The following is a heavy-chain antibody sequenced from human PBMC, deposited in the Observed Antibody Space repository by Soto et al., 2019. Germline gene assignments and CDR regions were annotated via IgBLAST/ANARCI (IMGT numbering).Heavy chain of an antibody. V-gene: IGHV1-18*01. D-gene: IGHD1-1*01. CDR3: GRSQRGTIRGIGMDV. Sequence: QVQLVQSGAEVKKPGASVKVSCKASGYTFTSYGISWVRQPPGQGLEWMGWISAYNGNTNYAQKLQCRVTMTTDTPQGTPSMDLGTLRPADPPGYYCGRSQRGTIRGIGMDVWGEGTRSPSPQ. CDR2: ISAYNGNT. J-gene: IGHJ6*04. CDR1: GYTFTSYG.